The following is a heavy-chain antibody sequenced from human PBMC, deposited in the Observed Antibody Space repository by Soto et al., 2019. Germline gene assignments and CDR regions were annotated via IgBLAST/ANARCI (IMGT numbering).Heavy chain of an antibody. D-gene: IGHD1-26*01. CDR1: GFTFNKYA. CDR3: ARGEPNYSGLDV. V-gene: IGHV3-30-3*01. CDR2: ISYAGNNK. J-gene: IGHJ6*02. Sequence: QVQLVESGGGVVQSARSLRLSCAASGFTFNKYAMHWVRQAAGRGLQWVSVISYAGNNKYYADSVKGRFTISRDNSKDTMYLHMDSLRPEDTSVYYCARGEPNYSGLDVWGQGTTVTVSS.